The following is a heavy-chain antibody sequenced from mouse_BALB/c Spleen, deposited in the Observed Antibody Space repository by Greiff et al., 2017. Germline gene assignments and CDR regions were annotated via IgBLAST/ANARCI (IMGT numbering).Heavy chain of an antibody. J-gene: IGHJ4*01. V-gene: IGHV5-6*01. CDR3: ARSDYGYDEDYAMDY. Sequence: EVKLVESGGDLVKPGGSLKLSCAASGFTFSSYGMSWVRQTPDKRLEWVATISSGGSYTYYPDSVKGRFTISRDNAKNTLYLQMSSLKSEDTAMYYCARSDYGYDEDYAMDYWGQGTSVTVSS. CDR2: ISSGGSYT. CDR1: GFTFSSYG. D-gene: IGHD2-14*01.